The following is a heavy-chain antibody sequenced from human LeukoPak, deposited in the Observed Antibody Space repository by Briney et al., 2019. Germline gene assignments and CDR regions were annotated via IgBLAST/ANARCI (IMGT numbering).Heavy chain of an antibody. Sequence: SETLSLTCAVYGGSFSGYYWSWLRQPPGKGLEWIGEINHSGSTNYNPSLNSRVTISVDTSKNQFSLKLSSVTAADTAVYYCARRYRDYYYYYYMDVWGKGTTVTVSS. V-gene: IGHV4-34*01. CDR1: GGSFSGYY. CDR2: INHSGST. D-gene: IGHD3-9*01. CDR3: ARRYRDYYYYYYMDV. J-gene: IGHJ6*03.